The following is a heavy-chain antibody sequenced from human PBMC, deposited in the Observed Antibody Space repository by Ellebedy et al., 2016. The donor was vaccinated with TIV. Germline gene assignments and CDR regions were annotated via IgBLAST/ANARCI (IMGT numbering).Heavy chain of an antibody. Sequence: ASVKVSXXASGYTFTSYAMHWVRQAPGQRLEWMGWINAGNGNTKYSQKFQGRVTITRDTSASTAYMELSSLRSEDTAVYYCARGRSGGGSYNIDYWGQGTLVTVSS. CDR1: GYTFTSYA. V-gene: IGHV1-3*01. J-gene: IGHJ4*02. CDR2: INAGNGNT. CDR3: ARGRSGGGSYNIDY. D-gene: IGHD1-26*01.